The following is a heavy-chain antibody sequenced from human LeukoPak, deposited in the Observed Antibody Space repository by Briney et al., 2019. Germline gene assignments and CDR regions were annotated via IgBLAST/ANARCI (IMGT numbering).Heavy chain of an antibody. CDR3: ARWGYGSGSYPNGGFDP. V-gene: IGHV7-4-1*02. CDR1: GYTFTSYV. J-gene: IGHJ5*02. Sequence: ASVKVSCNASGYTFTSYVMNWVRQAPGQGLEWMGWINTNTGNPTYAQGFIGRFVFSLDTSVSTAYLQISSLKAEDTAMYYCARWGYGSGSYPNGGFDPWGQGTQVIVSS. D-gene: IGHD3-10*01. CDR2: INTNTGNP.